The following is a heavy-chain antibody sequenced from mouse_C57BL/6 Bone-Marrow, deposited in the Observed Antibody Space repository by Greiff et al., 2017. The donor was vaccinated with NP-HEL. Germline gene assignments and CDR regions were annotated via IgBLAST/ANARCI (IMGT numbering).Heavy chain of an antibody. J-gene: IGHJ3*01. D-gene: IGHD2-12*01. CDR1: GFSLTSYG. Sequence: VKVVESGPGLVAPSQSLSITCTVSGFSLTSYGVHWVRQPPGKGQEWLVVIWSDGSTNYTSALKSRLSISKDNSKSQVFLKMNSLQTDDTAMYYCARQNYRGFAYWGQGTLVTVSA. CDR2: IWSDGST. CDR3: ARQNYRGFAY. V-gene: IGHV2-6-1*01.